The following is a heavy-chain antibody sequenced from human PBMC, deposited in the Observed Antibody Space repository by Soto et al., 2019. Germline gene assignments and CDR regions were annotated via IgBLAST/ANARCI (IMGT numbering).Heavy chain of an antibody. CDR1: GFTFSSYA. CDR2: ISGSGDST. CDR3: ARRTSGWYLDY. V-gene: IGHV3-23*01. J-gene: IGHJ4*02. D-gene: IGHD6-19*01. Sequence: EVQLLESGGGLVQPGGSLRLSCAASGFTFSSYAMSWARQAPGKGLEWVSVISGSGDSTYYADSVKGRFTISRDNSKNTLYLQMNSLRAEDTAVYYCARRTSGWYLDYWGQGTLVTVSS.